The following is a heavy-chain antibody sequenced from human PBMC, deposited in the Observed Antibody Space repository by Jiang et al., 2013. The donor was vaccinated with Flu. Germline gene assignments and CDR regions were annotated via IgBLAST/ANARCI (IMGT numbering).Heavy chain of an antibody. CDR1: GDSVSSNSAA. CDR2: TYYRSRWYN. J-gene: IGHJ6*02. D-gene: IGHD3-22*01. V-gene: IGHV6-1*01. CDR3: AKGSYHDSSNYYYGMDV. Sequence: SQTLSLTCAISGDSVSSNSAAWNWIRQSPSRGLEWLGRTYYRSRWYNDYAVSVRSRITINPDTSKNQVSLQLNSVTPEDSAVYYCAKGSYHDSSNYYYGMDVWGQGTTVTVSS.